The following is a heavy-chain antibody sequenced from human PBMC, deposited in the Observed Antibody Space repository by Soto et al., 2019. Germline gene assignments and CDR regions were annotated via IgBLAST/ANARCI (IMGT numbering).Heavy chain of an antibody. V-gene: IGHV3-23*01. Sequence: EVQLLESGGGLVQPGGSLRLACAASGFNFGTYAMGWVRQAPGRGLEWVSSAGSGSSRYYADSVRGRFTVSRNTSKSTLYLEMSSLRAEDTALYYCVKFRGQAYSYYHMDVLGKGTTVTVSS. J-gene: IGHJ6*03. CDR1: GFNFGTYA. CDR3: VKFRGQAYSYYHMDV. CDR2: AGSGSSR.